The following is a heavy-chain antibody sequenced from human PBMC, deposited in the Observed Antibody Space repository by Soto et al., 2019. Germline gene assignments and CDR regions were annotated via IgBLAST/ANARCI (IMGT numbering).Heavy chain of an antibody. CDR2: INTGTGNT. Sequence: ASVKVSCKASGYIFTSYPIHWVRQAPGQRLEWMGWINTGTGNTKYSQNFQGRVTMTTDTSTSTAYMELRSLRSDDTAVYYCARGQGNDAFDIWGQGTMVTVSS. CDR1: GYIFTSYP. V-gene: IGHV1-3*04. CDR3: ARGQGNDAFDI. J-gene: IGHJ3*02.